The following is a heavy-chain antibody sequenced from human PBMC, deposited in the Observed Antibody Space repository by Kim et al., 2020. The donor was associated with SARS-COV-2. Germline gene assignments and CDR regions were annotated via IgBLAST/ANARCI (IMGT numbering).Heavy chain of an antibody. CDR3: ARRPDSLSFEY. CDR2: IKQDGSEK. J-gene: IGHJ4*02. D-gene: IGHD3-16*01. CDR1: GFSFSSFW. V-gene: IGHV3-7*01. Sequence: GGSLRLSCAASGFSFSSFWMSWVRQAPGKGLEWVANIKQDGSEKHYVDSVKGRFTISRDNAKNSLFLQMNSLRAEDTAIYYCARRPDSLSFEYWGQGILVAVVS.